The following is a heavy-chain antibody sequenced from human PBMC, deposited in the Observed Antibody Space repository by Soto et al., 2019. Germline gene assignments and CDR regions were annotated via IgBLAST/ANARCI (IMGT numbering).Heavy chain of an antibody. Sequence: SETLSLTCAVYGGSFSGYDWSWIRQPPGKGREGIGEINHSGSTNYNPSLKSRVNISVDRTNNQLSLKLSSVTDEDTAVYYCATEEDLYGRDVGGQARTVTV. CDR2: INHSGST. J-gene: IGHJ6*02. V-gene: IGHV4-34*01. CDR3: ATEEDLYGRDV. CDR1: GGSFSGYD.